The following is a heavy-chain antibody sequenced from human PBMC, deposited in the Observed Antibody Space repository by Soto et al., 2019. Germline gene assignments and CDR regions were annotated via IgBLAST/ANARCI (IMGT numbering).Heavy chain of an antibody. CDR2: IYYSGST. D-gene: IGHD4-17*01. CDR1: GGSISSGDYY. V-gene: IGHV4-30-4*01. CDR3: ARLGPTTVPTSYFTGNYNGMDV. J-gene: IGHJ6*02. Sequence: QVQLQESGPGLVKPSQTLSLTCTVSGGSISSGDYYWSWIRQPPGKGLEWIGYIYYSGSTYYNPSLRSRLTISVDTSQNHFSLKLSSVTAADTAVYCCARLGPTTVPTSYFTGNYNGMDVWGQGTTVAVSS.